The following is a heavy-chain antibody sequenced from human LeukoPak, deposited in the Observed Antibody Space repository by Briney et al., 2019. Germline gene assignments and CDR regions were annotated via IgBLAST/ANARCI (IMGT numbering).Heavy chain of an antibody. V-gene: IGHV3-21*01. J-gene: IGHJ4*02. CDR3: VRSQGGYYYDSSGYYQGPLDY. D-gene: IGHD3-22*01. CDR2: ISSSSNYI. Sequence: PGGSLRLSCAASGLTLGTHCMTWVRQAPGKGLEWVSSISSSSNYIHYADSVKGRFTISRDNAENSLYLQMNGLRAEDTAMYYCVRSQGGYYYDSSGYYQGPLDYWSQGTLVTVSS. CDR1: GLTLGTHC.